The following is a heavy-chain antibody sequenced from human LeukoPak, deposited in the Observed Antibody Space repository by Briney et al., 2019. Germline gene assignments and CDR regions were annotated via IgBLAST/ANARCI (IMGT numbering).Heavy chain of an antibody. V-gene: IGHV3-30*02. Sequence: PGGSLGLSCAASGVIFRNFGMHWVRQAPGKGLEWVAFIRSDGSNKYYADSVKGRFTISRDNSKNTLYLQMNSLRPEDTALYYCAKERYNDFWTGYYSDWGQGTLVTVSS. CDR3: AKERYNDFWTGYYSD. CDR1: GVIFRNFG. J-gene: IGHJ4*02. CDR2: IRSDGSNK. D-gene: IGHD3-3*01.